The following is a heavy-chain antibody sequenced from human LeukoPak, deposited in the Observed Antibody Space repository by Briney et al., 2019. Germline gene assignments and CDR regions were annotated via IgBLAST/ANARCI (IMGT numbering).Heavy chain of an antibody. CDR1: GVTFSSYA. D-gene: IGHD3-22*01. V-gene: IGHV3-23*01. CDR3: AIQQAYYYDSSGYYSFDY. CDR2: ISGSGGST. J-gene: IGHJ4*02. Sequence: PGESLRLSCAASGVTFSSYAMSWVRQAPGKGLEWVSAISGSGGSTYYADPVEGRFTISRDNSKNTLYLQMNSLRAEDTAVYYCAIQQAYYYDSSGYYSFDYWGQGTLVTVSS.